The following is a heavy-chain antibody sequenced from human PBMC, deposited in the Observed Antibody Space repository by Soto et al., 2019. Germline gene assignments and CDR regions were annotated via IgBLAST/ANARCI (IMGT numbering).Heavy chain of an antibody. D-gene: IGHD2-2*01. J-gene: IGHJ4*02. Sequence: GGSLRLSCEASGFTFKTTALSWVRQAPGKGLELVATISGTGLSTYYADSMKSRFIISRDNSKNTLYLQMNSLRAEDTAVYYCAKHIVVVPAASFSSFDYWGQGTLVTVSS. CDR2: ISGTGLST. CDR1: GFTFKTTA. CDR3: AKHIVVVPAASFSSFDY. V-gene: IGHV3-23*01.